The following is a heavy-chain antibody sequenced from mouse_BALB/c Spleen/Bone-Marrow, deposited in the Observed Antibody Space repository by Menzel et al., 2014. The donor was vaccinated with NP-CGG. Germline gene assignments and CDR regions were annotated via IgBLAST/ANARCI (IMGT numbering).Heavy chain of an antibody. V-gene: IGHV5-17*02. D-gene: IGHD4-1*01. CDR1: GFTFSSFG. CDR3: TRGGNWEDFDY. J-gene: IGHJ2*01. CDR2: ISSGSSTI. Sequence: EVKLQESGGGLVQPGGSRKLSCAASGFTFSSFGMHWVRQAPERGLEWVAYISSGSSTIFYADTVKGRFTISRDNPKNTLFLQMTSLRPEDTAMYYCTRGGNWEDFDYWGQGTTLTVSS.